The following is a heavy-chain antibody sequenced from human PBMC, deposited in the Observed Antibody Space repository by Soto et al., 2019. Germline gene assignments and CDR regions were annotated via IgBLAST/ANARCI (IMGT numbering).Heavy chain of an antibody. CDR3: ARDERPFDTRILYL. Sequence: GGSLILSCAACGFTFSSYSMHWVRQAPGKGLEWVAFISYDGSNKYYADSVKGRFTISRDNSKNTLYLQMNSLRAADTAVYYCARDERPFDTRILYLWGQGTLVTVSS. CDR2: ISYDGSNK. V-gene: IGHV3-30-3*01. J-gene: IGHJ4*02. D-gene: IGHD2-15*01. CDR1: GFTFSSYS.